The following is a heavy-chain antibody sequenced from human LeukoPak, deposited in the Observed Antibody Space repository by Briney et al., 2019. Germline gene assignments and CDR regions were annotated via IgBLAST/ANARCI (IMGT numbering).Heavy chain of an antibody. V-gene: IGHV3-33*05. CDR2: IEYDGSNE. D-gene: IGHD6-19*01. J-gene: IGHJ4*01. CDR1: GFTFSFSSHG. CDR3: ARGPYNSGWRYYFDS. Sequence: GGSLRLSCSTSGFTFSFSSHGMHWVRQAPGKGLEWVSFIEYDGSNEYYLDSVKGRFSISRDNSKNTLYLQMNSLRAEDTAVYYCARGPYNSGWRYYFDSWGHGTLVTVSS.